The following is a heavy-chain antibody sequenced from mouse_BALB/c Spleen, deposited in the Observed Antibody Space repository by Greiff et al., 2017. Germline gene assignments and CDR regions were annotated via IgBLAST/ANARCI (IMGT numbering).Heavy chain of an antibody. V-gene: IGHV5-17*02. Sequence: EVKLMESGGGLVQPGGSRKLSCAASGFTFSSFGMHWVRQAPEKGLEWVAYISSGSSTIYYADTVKGRFTISRDNPKNTLFLQMTSLRSEDTAMYYCARAHSGRGYAMDYWGQGTSVTVSS. CDR2: ISSGSSTI. CDR1: GFTFSSFG. J-gene: IGHJ4*01. CDR3: ARAHSGRGYAMDY. D-gene: IGHD1-3*01.